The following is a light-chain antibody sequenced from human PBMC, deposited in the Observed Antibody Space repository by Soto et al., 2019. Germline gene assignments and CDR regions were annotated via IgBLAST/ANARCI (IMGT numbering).Light chain of an antibody. CDR2: KAS. V-gene: IGKV1-5*03. CDR1: QSISGW. J-gene: IGKJ1*01. CDR3: QQYDGYSRT. Sequence: DVQMTQSPSTLSASVGDRVTITCRASQSISGWLAWYQQRPGKAPKLMIYKASTLETGVPSRFSGSGSGTEFTLTIYNLQPDDFATYYCQQYDGYSRTFGQGTKV.